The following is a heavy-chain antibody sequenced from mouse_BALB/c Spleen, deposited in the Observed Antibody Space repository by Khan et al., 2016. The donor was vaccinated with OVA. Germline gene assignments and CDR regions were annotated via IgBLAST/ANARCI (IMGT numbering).Heavy chain of an antibody. V-gene: IGHV1-77*01. CDR2: ISPGSGDT. D-gene: IGHD1-2*01. CDR1: GYTFTDFY. J-gene: IGHJ3*01. CDR3: ARRNYFGYTFAY. Sequence: QVQLQQSGTELARPGASVNLSCKASGYTFTDFYINWVKQRSGQGLEWIGEISPGSGDTYYNEKFKGKAILTADKSSSTAYMQLSSLTSEAAAVYFCARRNYFGYTFAYWGQGTLVTVSA.